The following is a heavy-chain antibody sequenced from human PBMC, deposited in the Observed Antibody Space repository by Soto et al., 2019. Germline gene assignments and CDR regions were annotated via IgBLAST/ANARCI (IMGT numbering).Heavy chain of an antibody. D-gene: IGHD3-16*02. J-gene: IGHJ3*02. V-gene: IGHV2-5*02. Sequence: SGPTLVNHTPTLTLTCTFSGFSLSTSGVGVGWMRQPPGKALERLALIYWDDDERYSPSLNSRLSITKDTSRNQVVLTMTNMDPVDTGTYFCAHLTITYGGVIGLDAFDTWGQGTLVTVSS. CDR2: IYWDDDE. CDR3: AHLTITYGGVIGLDAFDT. CDR1: GFSLSTSGVG.